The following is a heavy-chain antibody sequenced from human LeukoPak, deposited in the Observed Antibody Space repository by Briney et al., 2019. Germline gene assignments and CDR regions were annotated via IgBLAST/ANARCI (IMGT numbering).Heavy chain of an antibody. D-gene: IGHD3-3*01. J-gene: IGHJ6*02. CDR1: GFTFSSYA. CDR2: ISYDGSNK. CDR3: ARDGYDFWSGYYKSTQEYYYYGMDV. Sequence: GGSLRLSCAASGFTFSSYAMHWVRQAPGKGLEWVAVISYDGSNKYYADSVKGRFTISRDNSKNTLYLQMNSLRAEDTAVYYCARDGYDFWSGYYKSTQEYYYYGMDVWGQGTTVTVSS. V-gene: IGHV3-30-3*01.